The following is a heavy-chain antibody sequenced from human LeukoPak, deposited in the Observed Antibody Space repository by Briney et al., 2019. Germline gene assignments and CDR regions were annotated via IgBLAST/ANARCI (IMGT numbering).Heavy chain of an antibody. J-gene: IGHJ6*02. V-gene: IGHV1-8*01. Sequence: ASVNVSCKASGYTFTSYDINWVRQATGQGLEWMGWMNPNSGNTGYAQKLQGRVTMTTDTSTSTAYMELRSLRSDDTAVYYCARAVLWFGTITPSDVWGQGTTVTVSS. CDR1: GYTFTSYD. CDR3: ARAVLWFGTITPSDV. D-gene: IGHD3-10*01. CDR2: MNPNSGNT.